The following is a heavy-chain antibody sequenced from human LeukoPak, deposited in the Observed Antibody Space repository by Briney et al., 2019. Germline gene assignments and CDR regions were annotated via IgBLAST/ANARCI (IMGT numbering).Heavy chain of an antibody. CDR2: ISYDGSNK. V-gene: IGHV3-30-3*01. D-gene: IGHD1-26*01. CDR3: ARDGSGSFDY. J-gene: IGHJ4*02. Sequence: GGSLRLSCAASGFTFSSYAMHWVRQAPGKGLEWVAVISYDGSNKYYADSVKGRFTISRDNSKNTLYLQMNSLRAEDTAVYYCARDGSGSFDYWGQGTLVTVSS. CDR1: GFTFSSYA.